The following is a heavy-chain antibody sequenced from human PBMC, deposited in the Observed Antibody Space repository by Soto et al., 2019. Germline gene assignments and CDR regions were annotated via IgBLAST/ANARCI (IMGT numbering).Heavy chain of an antibody. V-gene: IGHV1-3*01. CDR1: GYTFTSYA. Sequence: GASVKVSCKASGYTFTSYAMHWVRQAPGQRLEWMGWINAGNGNTKYSQKFQGRVTITRDTSASTAYMELSSLRSEDTAVYYCARVLGYCSGGSCYSGTNFDYWGQGTLVTVSS. CDR3: ARVLGYCSGGSCYSGTNFDY. CDR2: INAGNGNT. J-gene: IGHJ4*02. D-gene: IGHD2-15*01.